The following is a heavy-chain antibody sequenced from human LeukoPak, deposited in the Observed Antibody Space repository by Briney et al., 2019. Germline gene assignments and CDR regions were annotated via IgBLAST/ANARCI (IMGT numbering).Heavy chain of an antibody. Sequence: AGGSLRLSCAASGFTFDDYAMHWVRQAPGKGLEWVSGISWNSGSIGYADSVKGRFTISRDNSKNTLYMQMNSLRAEDTAVYYCARATRIVVPAAIFYWGQGTLVTVSS. CDR2: ISWNSGSI. CDR1: GFTFDDYA. CDR3: ARATRIVVPAAIFY. J-gene: IGHJ4*02. V-gene: IGHV3-9*01. D-gene: IGHD2-2*01.